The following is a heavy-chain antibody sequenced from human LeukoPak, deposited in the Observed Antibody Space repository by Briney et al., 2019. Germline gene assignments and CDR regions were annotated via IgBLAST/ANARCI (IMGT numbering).Heavy chain of an antibody. CDR1: GFTFSSYS. CDR3: ATLPYYYDSSGSYYFDY. CDR2: ISSSSTI. D-gene: IGHD3-22*01. V-gene: IGHV3-48*01. Sequence: GGSLRLSCAASGFTFSSYSMNWVRQAPGKGLEWVSYISSSSTIYYADSVKGRFTISRDNAKNSLYLQMNSLRAEDTAVYYCATLPYYYDSSGSYYFDYWGQGTLVTVSS. J-gene: IGHJ4*02.